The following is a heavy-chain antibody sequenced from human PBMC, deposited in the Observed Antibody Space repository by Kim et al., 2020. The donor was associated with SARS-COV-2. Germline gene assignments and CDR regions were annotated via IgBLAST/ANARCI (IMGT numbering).Heavy chain of an antibody. D-gene: IGHD1-26*01. J-gene: IGHJ6*02. CDR3: TRLWWGAEVIFHKEHREGRQGFDV. Sequence: GESLKISCQGSGYNFRDFWIVWVRQMPGKGLEVMGIIYPGDSDTRYTASFRGQVTIAADNSISTAYLHWSSLKASDSAIYYCTRLWWGAEVIFHKEHREGRQGFDVWGQGTMVTVSS. CDR1: GYNFRDFW. CDR2: IYPGDSDT. V-gene: IGHV5-51*01.